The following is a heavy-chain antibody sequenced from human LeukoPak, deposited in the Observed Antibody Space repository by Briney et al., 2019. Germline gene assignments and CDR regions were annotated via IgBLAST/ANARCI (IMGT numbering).Heavy chain of an antibody. CDR3: ARVALEERNITMVRGVIITVRPNYYFDY. V-gene: IGHV4-34*01. D-gene: IGHD3-10*01. CDR2: INHSGST. CDR1: GGSFSGYY. Sequence: SETLSLTCAVYGGSFSGYYWSWIRQPPGKGLEWIGEINHSGSTNYNPSLKSRVTISVDTSKNQFSLKLSSVTAADTAVYYCARVALEERNITMVRGVIITVRPNYYFDYWGQGTLVTVPS. J-gene: IGHJ4*02.